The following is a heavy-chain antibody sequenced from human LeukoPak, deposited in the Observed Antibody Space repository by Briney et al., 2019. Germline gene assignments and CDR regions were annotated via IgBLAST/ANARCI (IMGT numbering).Heavy chain of an antibody. CDR2: ISGSGGST. CDR3: AKDQENGGNSPFFS. Sequence: GGSLRLSCAASGFTFSSYAMSWVRQAPGKGLEWVSAISGSGGSTYYADSVKGRFTISRDNSKNTLYLQMNSLRAEDTAVYCCAKDQENGGNSPFFSWGQGTLVTVSS. D-gene: IGHD4-23*01. CDR1: GFTFSSYA. V-gene: IGHV3-23*01. J-gene: IGHJ5*02.